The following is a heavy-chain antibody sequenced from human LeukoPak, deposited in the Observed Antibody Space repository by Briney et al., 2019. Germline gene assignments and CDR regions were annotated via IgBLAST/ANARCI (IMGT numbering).Heavy chain of an antibody. V-gene: IGHV1-24*01. J-gene: IGHJ4*02. Sequence: ASVKVSCKVSGYTLTELSMHWVRQAPGKGLEWMGGFDPEDGETIYAQKFQGRVTMTEDTSTDTAYMELSSLRSEDTAVYYCASALGKKYSSGWYRYFDYWGQGTLVTVSS. CDR1: GYTLTELS. CDR3: ASALGKKYSSGWYRYFDY. D-gene: IGHD6-19*01. CDR2: FDPEDGET.